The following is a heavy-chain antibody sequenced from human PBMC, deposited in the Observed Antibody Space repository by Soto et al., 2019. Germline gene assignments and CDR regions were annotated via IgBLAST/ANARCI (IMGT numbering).Heavy chain of an antibody. D-gene: IGHD3-16*01. CDR1: GSSFSSYA. J-gene: IGHJ6*02. CDR2: ISGGGGST. Sequence: EVQLLESGGGLVQPGGSLRLSCAASGSSFSSYAMNWVRQAPGKGLEWVSAISGGGGSTFYADAVKGRFTISRDNSKNTLYMEMNSLRVEDTAVYYCAKGGFWVHYGMDVWGHGTTVTVSS. CDR3: AKGGFWVHYGMDV. V-gene: IGHV3-23*01.